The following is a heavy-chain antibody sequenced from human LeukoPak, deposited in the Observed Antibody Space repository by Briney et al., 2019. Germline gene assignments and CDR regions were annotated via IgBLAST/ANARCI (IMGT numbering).Heavy chain of an antibody. V-gene: IGHV1-8*01. CDR3: ARGPPTWGYDY. CDR2: MSPNSGDT. Sequence: ASVKVSRKASGYTFTSYDFNWVRQATGQRPEWMGWMSPNSGDTGYAQKFQDRVTMTRNNSLSTAYMELSSLRSDDTAVYYCARGPPTWGYDYWRPGTLVTVSS. J-gene: IGHJ4*02. CDR1: GYTFTSYD. D-gene: IGHD7-27*01.